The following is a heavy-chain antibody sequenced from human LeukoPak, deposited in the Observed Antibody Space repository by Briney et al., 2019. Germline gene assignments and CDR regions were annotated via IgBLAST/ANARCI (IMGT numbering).Heavy chain of an antibody. Sequence: PGGSLRLSCAASGFTFSSYAMHWVRQAPGKGLGWVAVISYDGSNKYYPDSVKGRFTISRDNSKNTLYLQMNRLRAEDTAVYYCATSSGGYTAMGYFDYWGQGTLVTVSS. CDR3: ATSSGGYTAMGYFDY. CDR1: GFTFSSYA. V-gene: IGHV3-30-3*01. CDR2: ISYDGSNK. D-gene: IGHD5-18*01. J-gene: IGHJ4*02.